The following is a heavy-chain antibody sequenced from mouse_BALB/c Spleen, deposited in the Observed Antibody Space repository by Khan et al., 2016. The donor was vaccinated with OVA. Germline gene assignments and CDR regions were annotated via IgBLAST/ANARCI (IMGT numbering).Heavy chain of an antibody. CDR1: GYSITSDYA. V-gene: IGHV3-2*02. CDR3: VRGRAY. J-gene: IGHJ3*01. CDR2: INYSGTT. Sequence: VQLQQSGPGLVIPSRSLSLTCTVTGYSITSDYAWNWIRQFPGNKLEWMGYINYSGTTSKKPSLKSRISITRDTSKNQFFLQLNSVTTEDTATYYCVRGRAYWGQGTLVTVSA.